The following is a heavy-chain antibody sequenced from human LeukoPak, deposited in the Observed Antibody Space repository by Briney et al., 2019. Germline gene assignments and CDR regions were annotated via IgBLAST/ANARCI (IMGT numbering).Heavy chain of an antibody. D-gene: IGHD3/OR15-3a*01. CDR3: ARDRAANQDWVEFDP. V-gene: IGHV3-66*03. J-gene: IGHJ5*02. CDR2: VRDSGEA. Sequence: GGSLRLSCAVSGFRVSDYSMSWVRRAAGKGLEWVGLVRDSGEAFYADFARGRFAIPRDESENTLYLQMNSLRVEDTAVYFCARDRAANQDWVEFDPWGQGTPVIVPS. CDR1: GFRVSDYS.